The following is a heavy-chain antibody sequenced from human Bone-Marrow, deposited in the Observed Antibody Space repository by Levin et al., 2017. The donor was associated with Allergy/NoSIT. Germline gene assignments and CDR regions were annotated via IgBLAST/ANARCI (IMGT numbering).Heavy chain of an antibody. CDR1: AFTFSSYA. J-gene: IGHJ4*02. CDR2: ISGSGGST. Sequence: GESLKISCAASAFTFSSYAMSWVRQAPGKGLEWVSAISGSGGSTYYADSVKGRFTISRDNSKNTLYLQMNSLRAGDTALYYCAKGTTKGGGYCSTTSCNLFFDYWGQGTLVTVSS. V-gene: IGHV3-23*01. D-gene: IGHD2-2*01. CDR3: AKGTTKGGGYCSTTSCNLFFDY.